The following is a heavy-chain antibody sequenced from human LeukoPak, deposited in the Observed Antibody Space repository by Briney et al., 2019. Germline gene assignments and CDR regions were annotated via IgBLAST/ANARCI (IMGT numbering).Heavy chain of an antibody. Sequence: PSETLSLTCTVSGGSISSYYWSWIRQPPGKGLEWIGYIYYSGSTNYNPSLKSRVTISVDTSKNQFSLKLSSVTAADTAVYYCARHDPVGEKPPSPYWYFDLWGRGTLVTVSS. CDR3: ARHDPVGEKPPSPYWYFDL. D-gene: IGHD3-10*01. CDR2: IYYSGST. V-gene: IGHV4-59*08. J-gene: IGHJ2*01. CDR1: GGSISSYY.